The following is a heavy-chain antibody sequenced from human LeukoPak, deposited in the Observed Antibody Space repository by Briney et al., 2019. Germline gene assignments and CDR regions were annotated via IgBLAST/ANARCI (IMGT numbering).Heavy chain of an antibody. J-gene: IGHJ4*02. Sequence: PSETLSLTCAVYGGSFSGYYWSWIRQPPGKGLEWIGEINHSGSTNYNPSLKSRVTISVDTSKNQFSLKLSSVTAADTAVYYCARGYSSSWPPHFDYWGQGTLVTVSS. CDR3: ARGYSSSWPPHFDY. CDR1: GGSFSGYY. D-gene: IGHD6-13*01. CDR2: INHSGST. V-gene: IGHV4-34*01.